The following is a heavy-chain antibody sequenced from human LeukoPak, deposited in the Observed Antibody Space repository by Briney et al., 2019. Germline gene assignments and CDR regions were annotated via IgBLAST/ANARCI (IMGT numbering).Heavy chain of an antibody. D-gene: IGHD3-10*02. V-gene: IGHV6-1*01. CDR1: ADSVSSNSAA. J-gene: IGHJ6*02. Sequence: SQTLSLTSAISADSVSSNSAAWNWIRQSPTRGLEWLGRTYYRAKWYNDYAVSVKSRITINPDTSKNQFSLQLNSVTREDTAVYYCARELGSGGYYYGMDVWGQGTTVTVSS. CDR3: ARELGSGGYYYGMDV. CDR2: TYYRAKWYN.